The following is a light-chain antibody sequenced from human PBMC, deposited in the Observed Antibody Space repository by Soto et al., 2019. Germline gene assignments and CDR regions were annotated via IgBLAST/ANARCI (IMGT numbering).Light chain of an antibody. CDR2: YSS. CDR3: QQYNDWPLT. J-gene: IGKJ4*01. V-gene: IGKV3D-15*01. CDR1: QSVRTN. Sequence: EVMMTQFPDTVSVTPGETVTLSCGASQSVRTNLAWYQQRPGQAPRLLIHYSSTRASDIPARFSGSGSGTEFTLTISSLQSEDFAVYYCQQYNDWPLTFGGGTKVDIK.